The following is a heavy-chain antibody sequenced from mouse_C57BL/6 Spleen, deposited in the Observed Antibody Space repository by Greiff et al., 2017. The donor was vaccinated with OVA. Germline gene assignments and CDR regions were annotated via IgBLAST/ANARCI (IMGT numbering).Heavy chain of an antibody. J-gene: IGHJ2*01. CDR1: GYAFSSSW. Sequence: QVQLQQSGPELVKPGASVKISCKASGYAFSSSWMNWVKQRPGKGLEWIGRIYPGDGDTNYNGKFKGKATLTADKSSSTTYMQLSSLTSEDSAVYFCAREGYSNYVFYFDYWGQGTTLTVAS. D-gene: IGHD2-5*01. CDR2: IYPGDGDT. V-gene: IGHV1-82*01. CDR3: AREGYSNYVFYFDY.